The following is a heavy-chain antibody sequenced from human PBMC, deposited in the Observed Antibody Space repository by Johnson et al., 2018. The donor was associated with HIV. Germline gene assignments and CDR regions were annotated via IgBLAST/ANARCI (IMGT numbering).Heavy chain of an antibody. V-gene: IGHV3-9*01. CDR1: GFTFDDYA. CDR3: ARSDITFVRGGAFDI. CDR2: ISWNSGSI. D-gene: IGHD3-10*01. Sequence: VQLVESGGGLVQPGRSLRLSCAASGFTFDDYAMHWVRQAPGKGLEWVSGISWNSGSIGYADSVKGRFTISSDNAKNTLYLQMKSLRAEDTAVYYCARSDITFVRGGAFDIWGQVTVVTVSS. J-gene: IGHJ3*02.